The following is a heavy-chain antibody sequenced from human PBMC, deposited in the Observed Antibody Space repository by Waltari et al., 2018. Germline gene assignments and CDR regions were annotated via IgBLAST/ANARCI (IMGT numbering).Heavy chain of an antibody. CDR2: IYYSGST. CDR1: GGSISLNY. Sequence: QVQLQESGPGLVKPSETLSLTCTVSGGSISLNYWSWIRQPPGKGLEWIGFIYYSGSTNYNPSLKSRVTISVDTSKNQFSLRLSSVTAADTAVYYCARGYFGGPHAPWYMDVWGKGTTVTVSS. J-gene: IGHJ6*03. D-gene: IGHD3-16*01. V-gene: IGHV4-59*01. CDR3: ARGYFGGPHAPWYMDV.